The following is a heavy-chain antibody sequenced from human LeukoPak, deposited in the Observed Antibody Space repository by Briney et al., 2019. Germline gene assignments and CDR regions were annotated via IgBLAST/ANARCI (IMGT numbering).Heavy chain of an antibody. J-gene: IGHJ4*02. CDR2: ITSSGAV. CDR1: GFTFDDYG. D-gene: IGHD1-26*01. V-gene: IGHV3-69-1*01. CDR3: TRAMVREWEPNISDC. Sequence: GGSLRLSCTASGFTFDDYGMSWVRPAPGKGLEWVSSITSSGAVYYPDSVKGRFTISRDSANNSLYLQMSSLRAEDTALYYCTRAMVREWEPNISDCWGQGTLVTVSS.